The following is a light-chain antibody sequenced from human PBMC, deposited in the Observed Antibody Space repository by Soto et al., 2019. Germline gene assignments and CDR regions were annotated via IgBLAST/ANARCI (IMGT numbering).Light chain of an antibody. Sequence: QSALTQPPSASETPGQRVTISCSGSSSNIESNTVNWYQQLPGTAPKLLIYSNNQRPSGVPDRFSGSKSGTSASLAISGLQSEDEADYYCAAWDDSLNGYVFGTGTKVTVL. J-gene: IGLJ1*01. CDR3: AAWDDSLNGYV. V-gene: IGLV1-44*01. CDR2: SNN. CDR1: SSNIESNT.